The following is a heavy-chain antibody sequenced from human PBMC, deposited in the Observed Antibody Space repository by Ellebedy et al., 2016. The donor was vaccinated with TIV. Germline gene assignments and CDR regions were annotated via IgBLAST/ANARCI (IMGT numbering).Heavy chain of an antibody. CDR2: IYYSGST. CDR1: GGSISSSSYY. Sequence: SETLSLTCAVSGGSISSSSYYWGWPRQPPGKGLEWIGSIYYSGSTYYNPSLKSRVTISVDTSKNQFSLKLSSVTAADTAVYYCALFPRLGDYLPTEFDYWGQGTLVTVSS. CDR3: ALFPRLGDYLPTEFDY. D-gene: IGHD4-17*01. V-gene: IGHV4-39*01. J-gene: IGHJ4*02.